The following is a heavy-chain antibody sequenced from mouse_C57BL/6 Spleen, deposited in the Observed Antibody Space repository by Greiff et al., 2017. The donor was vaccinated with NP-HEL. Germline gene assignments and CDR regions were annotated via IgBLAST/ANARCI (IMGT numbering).Heavy chain of an antibody. Sequence: QVQLQQSGPELVKPGASVKLSCKASGYAFSSSWMNWVKQRPGQGLEWIGRIYPGDGDTNYNGKFKGKATLTADKSSSTAYMQLSSLTSEDSAVYICASRNDYCSRTRDYWGQGTSVTVSS. J-gene: IGHJ4*01. CDR3: ASRNDYCSRTRDY. D-gene: IGHD1-1*02. CDR2: IYPGDGDT. V-gene: IGHV1-82*01. CDR1: GYAFSSSW.